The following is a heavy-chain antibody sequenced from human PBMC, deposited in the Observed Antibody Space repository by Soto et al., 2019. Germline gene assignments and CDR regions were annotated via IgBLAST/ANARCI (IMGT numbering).Heavy chain of an antibody. CDR1: GYTFTSYG. D-gene: IGHD3-10*01. V-gene: IGHV1-18*01. Sequence: ASVKVSCKASGYTFTSYGISWVRQAPGQGLEWMGWISAYNGNTNYAQKPQGRVTMTTDTSTSTAYMELRSLRSDDTAVYYCARTLLGFGELLNYFDYWGQGTLVTVSS. CDR3: ARTLLGFGELLNYFDY. CDR2: ISAYNGNT. J-gene: IGHJ4*02.